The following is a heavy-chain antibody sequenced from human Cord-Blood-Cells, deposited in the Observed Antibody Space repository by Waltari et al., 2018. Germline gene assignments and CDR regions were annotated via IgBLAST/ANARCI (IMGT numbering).Heavy chain of an antibody. CDR3: ARGAYDILTGYYAFDI. V-gene: IGHV1-2*02. CDR2: INPNSGGT. Sequence: QVQLVQSGAEVKKPGASVKVSCKASGYTFTGYYMHWVRQAPGQGLEWMGWINPNSGGTNKAQKLRGRVAMTRETSIGTAYMDLSRLRSDDTAVYYCARGAYDILTGYYAFDIWGQGTMVTVSS. CDR1: GYTFTGYY. J-gene: IGHJ3*02. D-gene: IGHD3-9*01.